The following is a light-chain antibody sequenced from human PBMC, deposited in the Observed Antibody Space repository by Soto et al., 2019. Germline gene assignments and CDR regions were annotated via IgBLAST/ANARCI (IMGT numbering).Light chain of an antibody. CDR2: GAS. Sequence: EIVLTQSPGTLSLSPGERATLSCRASQSVSSGYLAWYQQKPGQAPRLLIYGASSRATGIPDRFSGSGSGTDFTLTISRLEPEDFAVYDCQQYGSSPLTFGGGTKVEIK. V-gene: IGKV3-20*01. J-gene: IGKJ4*01. CDR1: QSVSSGY. CDR3: QQYGSSPLT.